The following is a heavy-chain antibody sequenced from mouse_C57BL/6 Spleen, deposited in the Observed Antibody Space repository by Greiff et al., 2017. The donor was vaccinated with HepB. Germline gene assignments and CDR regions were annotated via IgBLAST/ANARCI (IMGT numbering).Heavy chain of an antibody. CDR2: IDPETGGT. J-gene: IGHJ3*01. D-gene: IGHD3-2*02. CDR1: GYTFTDYE. CDR3: TRRQLRLRDWFAY. Sequence: QVQLQQSGAELVRPGASVTLSCKASGYTFTDYEMHWVKQTPVHGLEWIGAIDPETGGTAYNQKFKGKAILTADKSSSTAYMELRSLTSEDSAVYYCTRRQLRLRDWFAYWGQGTLVTVSA. V-gene: IGHV1-15*01.